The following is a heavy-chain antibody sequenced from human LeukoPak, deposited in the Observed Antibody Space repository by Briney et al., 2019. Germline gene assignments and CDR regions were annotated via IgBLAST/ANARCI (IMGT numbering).Heavy chain of an antibody. V-gene: IGHV3-7*01. J-gene: IGHJ6*03. CDR3: ARADYYDSSGSREVDYYYMDV. Sequence: GGALRLSCAASGFTFSSYWMSWVRHAPGKGLEWVANIKQDGREKYYVDSVKGRFTISRDNAKNSLYLQMNSLRAEDTAVYYCARADYYDSSGSREVDYYYMDVWGKGTTVTVSS. CDR2: IKQDGREK. D-gene: IGHD3-22*01. CDR1: GFTFSSYW.